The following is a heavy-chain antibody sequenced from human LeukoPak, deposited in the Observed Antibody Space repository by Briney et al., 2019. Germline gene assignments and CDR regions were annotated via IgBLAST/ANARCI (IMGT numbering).Heavy chain of an antibody. CDR1: GGSFSGYY. CDR2: INHSGST. D-gene: IGHD2-2*01. Sequence: SETLSLTCAVYGGSFSGYYWSWIRQPPGKGLEWTGEINHSGSTNYNPSLKSRVTISVDTSKNQFSLKLSSVTAADTAVYYCARGVRDIVVVPAAQQIYYYYYMDVWGKGTTVTVSS. CDR3: ARGVRDIVVVPAAQQIYYYYYMDV. V-gene: IGHV4-34*01. J-gene: IGHJ6*03.